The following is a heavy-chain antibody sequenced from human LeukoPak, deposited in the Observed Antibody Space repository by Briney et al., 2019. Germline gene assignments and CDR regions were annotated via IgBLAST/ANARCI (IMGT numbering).Heavy chain of an antibody. CDR3: ARTLGLPAAMRATSPPGQIDY. J-gene: IGHJ4*02. CDR2: IYYSGST. V-gene: IGHV4-31*03. CDR1: GGSISSGGYY. Sequence: PSQTLSLTCTVSGGSISSGGYYWSWIRQHPGKGLEWIGYIYYSGSTYYNPSLKSRVTISVDTSKNQFSLKLSSVTAADTAVYYCARTLGLPAAMRATSPPGQIDYWGQGTLVTVSS. D-gene: IGHD2-2*01.